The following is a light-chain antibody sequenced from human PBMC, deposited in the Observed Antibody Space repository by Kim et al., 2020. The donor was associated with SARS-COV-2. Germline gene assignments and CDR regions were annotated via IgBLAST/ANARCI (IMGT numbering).Light chain of an antibody. J-gene: IGKJ2*01. Sequence: SASVGDRVTITCRASQDIGTWLAWYQQKPGKAPNLLIYRASSLESGVLSRFSGSGAGTGFTLTISSLQPDDFATYYCQHYSRFPYTFGQGTKLEI. CDR1: QDIGTW. V-gene: IGKV1-5*03. CDR2: RAS. CDR3: QHYSRFPYT.